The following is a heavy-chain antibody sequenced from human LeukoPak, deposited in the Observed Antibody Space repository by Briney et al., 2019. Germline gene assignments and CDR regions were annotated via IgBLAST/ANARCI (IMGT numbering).Heavy chain of an antibody. CDR3: ARDTYRQWLTQGGYFQH. CDR1: IFTFSSFA. CDR2: ISYYVSKE. Sequence: PVRSLRLSCAASIFTFSSFAMHCVRQAPGNGLEGLAVISYYVSKEYYTDSVKGRFTISRDNSKNSLYLQMNSLRDEDTAVYYCARDTYRQWLTQGGYFQHWSQGTLVTVSS. D-gene: IGHD6-19*01. V-gene: IGHV3-30*04. J-gene: IGHJ1*01.